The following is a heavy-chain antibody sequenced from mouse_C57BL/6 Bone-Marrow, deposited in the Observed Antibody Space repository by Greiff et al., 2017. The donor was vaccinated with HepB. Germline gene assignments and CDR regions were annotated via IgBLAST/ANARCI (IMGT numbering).Heavy chain of an antibody. V-gene: IGHV1-69*01. CDR1: GYTFTSYW. CDR3: ARGYGNYDAWFAY. CDR2: IDPSDSYT. D-gene: IGHD2-10*02. J-gene: IGHJ3*01. Sequence: QVQLQQPGAELVMPGASVKLSCKASGYTFTSYWMHWVKQRPGQGLEWIGEIDPSDSYTNYNQKFKGKSTLTVDKSSSTAYMQLSSLTSEDSAVYYCARGYGNYDAWFAYWGQGTLVTVSA.